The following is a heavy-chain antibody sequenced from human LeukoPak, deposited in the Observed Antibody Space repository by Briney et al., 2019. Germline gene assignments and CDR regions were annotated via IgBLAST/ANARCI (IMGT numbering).Heavy chain of an antibody. CDR3: ASYPHDYGDYGGLDY. D-gene: IGHD4-17*01. Sequence: PSETLSLTCAVYGGSFSGYYWSWIRQPPGRGLEWIGEINHSGSTNYSPSLKSQVTISVDTSKNQFSLKLSSVTAADTAVYYCASYPHDYGDYGGLDYWGQGTLVTVSS. J-gene: IGHJ4*02. CDR2: INHSGST. CDR1: GGSFSGYY. V-gene: IGHV4-34*01.